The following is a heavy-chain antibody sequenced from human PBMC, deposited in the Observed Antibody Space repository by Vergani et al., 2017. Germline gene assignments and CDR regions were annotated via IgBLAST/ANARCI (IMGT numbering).Heavy chain of an antibody. V-gene: IGHV3-23*01. Sequence: EVQLLESGGSLKQPGGSVRLSCAASGFTFSTYAMHWVRQAPGKGLEWVSALTGGGGSTDYADSFKGRFIISRDNSGDTLYLQMNSLRPEDTATYYCVKDAGSYENFFDSWGQGTLVTVSS. J-gene: IGHJ4*02. CDR2: LTGGGGST. CDR1: GFTFSTYA. CDR3: VKDAGSYENFFDS. D-gene: IGHD1-26*01.